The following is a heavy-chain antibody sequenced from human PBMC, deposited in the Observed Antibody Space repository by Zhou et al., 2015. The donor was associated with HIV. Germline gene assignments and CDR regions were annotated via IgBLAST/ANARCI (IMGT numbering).Heavy chain of an antibody. D-gene: IGHD2-8*01. CDR2: IIPILGTT. Sequence: QVQLVQSGAEVKKPGSSVKVSCRASGGTFSTDGISWVRQAPGQGLEWMGGIIPILGTTKYAQNFQGRVTITADRSASTAYMDLRSLRLEDTAVYYCAREAYCTHTVCPRYYYYGMDVWGQGP. CDR3: AREAYCTHTVCPRYYYYGMDV. V-gene: IGHV1-69*06. CDR1: GGTFSTDG. J-gene: IGHJ6*02.